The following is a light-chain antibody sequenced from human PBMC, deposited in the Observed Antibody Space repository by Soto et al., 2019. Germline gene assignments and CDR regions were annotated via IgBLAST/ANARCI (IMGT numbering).Light chain of an antibody. CDR2: GAS. J-gene: IGKJ4*01. Sequence: VMTQSPATLSLSPGERATLSCRASQSVSSKLVCYQQKPGQAPRFLIYGASSRATGIPDRFSGSGSGTEFSLTISRLEPEDFAVYYCHQYGISPFGGGTKVDIK. CDR3: HQYGISP. CDR1: QSVSSK. V-gene: IGKV3-20*01.